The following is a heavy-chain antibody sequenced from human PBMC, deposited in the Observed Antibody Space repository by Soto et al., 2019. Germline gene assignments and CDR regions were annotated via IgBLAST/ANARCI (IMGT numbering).Heavy chain of an antibody. CDR3: ARDLDAFDI. Sequence: EVRLLESGGGLVKPGGSLRLSCATSGLTFSNYAMSWVRQAPGGGLGWVSSMSGSSSTTYYADSVRGRFTISRDRSKNTLYLQMSSLRAEDTAVYYCARDLDAFDIWGQGTMVTVSS. CDR1: GLTFSNYA. CDR2: MSGSSSTT. V-gene: IGHV3-23*01. J-gene: IGHJ3*02.